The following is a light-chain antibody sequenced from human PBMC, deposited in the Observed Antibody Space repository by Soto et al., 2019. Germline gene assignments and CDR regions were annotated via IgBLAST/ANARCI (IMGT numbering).Light chain of an antibody. CDR3: QQRSNWPGT. J-gene: IGKJ2*01. CDR2: DAS. V-gene: IGKV3-11*01. CDR1: QSVSSY. Sequence: EIVLPQSPATLSLSPGERATLSCRASQSVSSYLAWYQQKPGQAPRLLIYDASNRATGIPARFSGSGSGTDFTLTISSLEPEEFAVYYCQQRSNWPGTFGPGTKLEIK.